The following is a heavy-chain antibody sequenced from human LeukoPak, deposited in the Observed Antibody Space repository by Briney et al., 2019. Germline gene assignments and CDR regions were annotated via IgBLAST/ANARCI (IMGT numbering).Heavy chain of an antibody. CDR3: ARGVRATITQRVKPKTYYYYYMDV. D-gene: IGHD5-12*01. CDR2: MNPNSGNT. V-gene: IGHV1-8*01. CDR1: GYTFTSYD. Sequence: ASVKVSCKASGYTFTSYDINGVRQATGQGLEWMGWMNPNSGNTGYAQKFQGRVTMTRNTSISTAYMELSSLRSEDTAVYYCARGVRATITQRVKPKTYYYYYMDVWGKGTTVTVSS. J-gene: IGHJ6*03.